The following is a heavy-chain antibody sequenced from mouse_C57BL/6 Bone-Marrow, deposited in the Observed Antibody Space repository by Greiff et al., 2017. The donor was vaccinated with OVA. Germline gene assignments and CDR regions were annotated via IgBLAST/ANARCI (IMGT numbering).Heavy chain of an antibody. CDR2: IDPEDGET. V-gene: IGHV14-2*01. CDR1: GFNIKDYY. J-gene: IGHJ1*03. D-gene: IGHD1-1*01. CDR3: AVITTVVRYFDV. Sequence: EVQRVESGAELVKPGTSVKLSCTASGFNIKDYYMHWVKQRTEQGLEWIGRIDPEDGETKYAPKFQGKATITADTSSNTAYLQLSSLTSEDTAVYYCAVITTVVRYFDVWGTGTTVTVSS.